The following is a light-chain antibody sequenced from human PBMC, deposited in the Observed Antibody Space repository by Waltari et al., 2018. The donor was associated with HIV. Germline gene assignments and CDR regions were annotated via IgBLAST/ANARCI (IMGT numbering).Light chain of an antibody. CDR3: SSYAGSNNYV. Sequence: QSALTQPPSASGSPGQSVTISCTGTSSDVGGYKSVSWYQQHPGKAPKLVIYEVSKRPSGVPDRFSGSKSGNTASLTVSGLQAEDEADYYCSSYAGSNNYVFGTGTKVTVL. J-gene: IGLJ1*01. CDR2: EVS. V-gene: IGLV2-8*01. CDR1: SSDVGGYKS.